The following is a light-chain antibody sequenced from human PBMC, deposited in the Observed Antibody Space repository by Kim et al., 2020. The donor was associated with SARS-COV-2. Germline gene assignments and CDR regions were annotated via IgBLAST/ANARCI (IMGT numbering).Light chain of an antibody. J-gene: IGKJ1*01. V-gene: IGKV3-20*01. CDR2: GAS. CDR1: QSVSSNY. Sequence: EIVLTQSPGTLSLSPGERATLSYSASQSVSSNYLAWYQQKPGQAPRLLIYGASSRATGIPDRFSGSGSGTDFTLTISRLEPEDFAMYYCQQYGSSPWTFVQGTKVDIK. CDR3: QQYGSSPWT.